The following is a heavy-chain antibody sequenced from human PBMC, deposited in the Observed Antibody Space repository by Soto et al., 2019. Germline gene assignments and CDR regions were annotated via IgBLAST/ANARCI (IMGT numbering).Heavy chain of an antibody. CDR1: GYSFTSYW. J-gene: IGHJ6*03. V-gene: IGHV5-51*01. CDR2: IYPGDSDT. D-gene: IGHD6-6*01. CDR3: ATSEHSSSGPPSYMDV. Sequence: GESLKISCKGSGYSFTSYWIGWVRQMPGKGLEWMGIIYPGDSDTRYSPSFQGQVTNSADKSISTAYLQWSSLKASDTAMYYCATSEHSSSGPPSYMDVWGKGTTVTVSS.